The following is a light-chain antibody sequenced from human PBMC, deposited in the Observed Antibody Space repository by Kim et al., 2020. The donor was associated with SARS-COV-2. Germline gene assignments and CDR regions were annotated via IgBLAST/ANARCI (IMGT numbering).Light chain of an antibody. CDR2: KVS. CDR1: QILVYSDGNIY. Sequence: PASISCRSSQILVYSDGNIYLNWFHQRPGQSPLRLIYKVSNRGSGVPDRFSGSGSGTDFTLQISRVEAEDVGVYYCMQGTHWPFTFGPGTKGDIK. CDR3: MQGTHWPFT. V-gene: IGKV2-30*01. J-gene: IGKJ3*01.